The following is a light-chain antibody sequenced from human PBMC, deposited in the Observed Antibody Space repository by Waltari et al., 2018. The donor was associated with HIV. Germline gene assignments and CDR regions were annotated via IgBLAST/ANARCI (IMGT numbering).Light chain of an antibody. V-gene: IGKV4-1*01. CDR2: WAS. J-gene: IGKJ4*01. CDR3: QQYYNTPLT. Sequence: DFVRTQSPDYGTVSLGARDTINCKCRESLLYTSNNKNYLAWYQQKPGQPPNLLIYWASIRESGVPDRFSGSGSGTDFTLTISSLQAEDVAVYYCQQYYNTPLTFGGGTKVEIK. CDR1: ESLLYTSNNKNY.